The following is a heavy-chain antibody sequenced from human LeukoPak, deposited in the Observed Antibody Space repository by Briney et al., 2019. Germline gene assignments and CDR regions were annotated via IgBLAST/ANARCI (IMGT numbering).Heavy chain of an antibody. D-gene: IGHD2-2*01. J-gene: IGHJ6*03. Sequence: SETLSLTCAVSGYPINNAYYWAWIRPPPGKGLEWIGSLYHPDRTYYNPSLKSRVTMLVDTSRNQFSLKLSFVTAADTAVYYCARQYDSYFYYYLDLWGTGTTVTV. CDR3: ARQYDSYFYYYLDL. CDR1: GYPINNAYY. V-gene: IGHV4-38-2*01. CDR2: LYHPDRT.